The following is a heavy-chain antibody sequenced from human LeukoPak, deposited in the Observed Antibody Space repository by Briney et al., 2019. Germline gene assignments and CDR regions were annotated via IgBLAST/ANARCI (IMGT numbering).Heavy chain of an antibody. J-gene: IGHJ4*02. CDR2: IYPRDGST. V-gene: IGHV1-46*01. Sequence: ASVKVSCKASGYTFTSNYIHWVRQAPGQGLEWMGMIYPRDGSTSYAQKFQGRVTVTRDTSTSTVHMELSGLGSEDTAVYYCARDQEGFDYWGQGTLVTVSS. CDR3: ARDQEGFDY. CDR1: GYTFTSNY.